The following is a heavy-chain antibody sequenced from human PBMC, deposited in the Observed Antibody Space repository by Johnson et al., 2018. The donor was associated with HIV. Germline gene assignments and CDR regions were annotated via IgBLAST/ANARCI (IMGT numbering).Heavy chain of an antibody. CDR3: AKDDNLGVWYSDAFDV. V-gene: IGHV3-30*02. D-gene: IGHD6-19*01. CDR1: GFTFADYG. Sequence: QMLLVESGGGVVQPGGSLSLSCAASGFTFADYGMHWVRQPPGKGLEWVAFIAHDESITHYADSVKGRFTMSRANSKNTLYLHMKSLRPEDTSIYYCAKDDNLGVWYSDAFDVWGQGTVVTVSS. J-gene: IGHJ3*01. CDR2: IAHDESIT.